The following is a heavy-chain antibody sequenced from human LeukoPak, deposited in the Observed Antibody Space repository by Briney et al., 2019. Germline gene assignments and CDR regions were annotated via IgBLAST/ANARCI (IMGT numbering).Heavy chain of an antibody. J-gene: IGHJ6*03. CDR1: GGTFSSYA. Sequence: GASVKVSCKASGGTFSSYAISWVRQAPGQGLEWMGGIIPIFGTANYAQKFQGRVTITADESTSTAYMELSSLRSGDTAVYYCARGGHVLLWFGESYYMDVWGKGTTVTISS. CDR2: IIPIFGTA. D-gene: IGHD3-10*01. CDR3: ARGGHVLLWFGESYYMDV. V-gene: IGHV1-69*13.